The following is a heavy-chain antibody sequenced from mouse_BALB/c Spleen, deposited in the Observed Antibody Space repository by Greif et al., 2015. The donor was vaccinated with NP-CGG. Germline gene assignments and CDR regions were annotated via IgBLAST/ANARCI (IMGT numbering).Heavy chain of an antibody. CDR2: IWAGGST. CDR1: GFSLTSYG. Sequence: VKLVESGPGLVAPSQSLSITCTVSGFSLTSYGVHWVRQPPGKGLEWLGVIWAGGSTNYNSALMSRLSISKDNSKSXVFIKMNSLQTDDTAMYYCARGGGWLDYWGQGTSVTVSS. J-gene: IGHJ4*01. D-gene: IGHD2-3*01. V-gene: IGHV2-9*02. CDR3: ARGGGWLDY.